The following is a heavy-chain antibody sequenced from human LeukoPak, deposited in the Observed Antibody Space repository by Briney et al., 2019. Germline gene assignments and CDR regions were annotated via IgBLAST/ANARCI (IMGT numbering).Heavy chain of an antibody. CDR3: ARVIPYSGYAYYFYGLDV. D-gene: IGHD5-12*01. V-gene: IGHV3-7*01. CDR2: IREDGSEK. Sequence: HSGGSLRLSCAASGFTFSDYYMSWIRQAPGKGLEWVANIREDGSEKYYVDSVKGRFTISRDNAKNSLNLQMNSLRAEDTAVYYCARVIPYSGYAYYFYGLDVWGQGTTVTVSS. J-gene: IGHJ6*02. CDR1: GFTFSDYY.